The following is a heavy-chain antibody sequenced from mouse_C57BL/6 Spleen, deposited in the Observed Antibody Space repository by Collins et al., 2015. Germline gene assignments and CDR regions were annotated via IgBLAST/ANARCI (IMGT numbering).Heavy chain of an antibody. J-gene: IGHJ2*01. V-gene: IGHV1-61*01. CDR3: ARRGLYYSNLDY. D-gene: IGHD2-5*01. CDR2: IDPSDSET. Sequence: QVQLQQSGAELVMPGASVKISCKASGYVFSTYWMNWVKQRPGKGLEWIGNIDPSDSETHYNQKFKDKATLTVDKSSSTAYMQLSSLTSEDSAVYYCARRGLYYSNLDYWGQGTTLTVSS. CDR1: GYVFSTYW.